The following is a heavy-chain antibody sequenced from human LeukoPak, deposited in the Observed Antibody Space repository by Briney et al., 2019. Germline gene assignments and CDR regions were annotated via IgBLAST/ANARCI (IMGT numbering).Heavy chain of an antibody. CDR3: ARVEVLNWYFDL. Sequence: SETLSLTCTVSGGSSSSYYWSWIQQPPGKVLEWIGYIYYSGSTNYNPSLKSRVTISVDTSKNQFSLKLSSVTAADTAVYYCARVEVLNWYFDLWGRGTLVTVSS. CDR1: GGSSSSYY. V-gene: IGHV4-59*01. CDR2: IYYSGST. J-gene: IGHJ2*01.